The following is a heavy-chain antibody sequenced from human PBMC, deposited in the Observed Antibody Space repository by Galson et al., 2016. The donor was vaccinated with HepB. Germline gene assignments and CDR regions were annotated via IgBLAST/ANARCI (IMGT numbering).Heavy chain of an antibody. V-gene: IGHV2-5*02. D-gene: IGHD6-6*01. Sequence: PALVKPTQTLTLTCTFSGFSLRAPGVGVGWIRQPPGKALEWLALIYWDDDQRYSPSLDTRLTVTKDTSNNQVVLTMTNMDPVDTATYYCAHTPTGSKDSSSSGHFDYWGQGTLVTVSS. CDR3: AHTPTGSKDSSSSGHFDY. CDR1: GFSLRAPGVG. J-gene: IGHJ4*02. CDR2: IYWDDDQ.